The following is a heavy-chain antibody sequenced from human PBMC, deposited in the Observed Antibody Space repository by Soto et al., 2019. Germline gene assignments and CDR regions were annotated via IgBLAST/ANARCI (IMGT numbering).Heavy chain of an antibody. Sequence: HPGGSLRLSCSASGFIFSSYAMHWVRQAPGKGLEYVSAISNTGGSIFYTYSVKGRFTISRDNSKNTLYLQMSSLRVEDTAVYYCVKTTAQYYYGSWGQGTLVTVPQ. CDR1: GFIFSSYA. D-gene: IGHD3-16*01. CDR2: ISNTGGSI. CDR3: VKTTAQYYYGS. J-gene: IGHJ4*02. V-gene: IGHV3-64D*08.